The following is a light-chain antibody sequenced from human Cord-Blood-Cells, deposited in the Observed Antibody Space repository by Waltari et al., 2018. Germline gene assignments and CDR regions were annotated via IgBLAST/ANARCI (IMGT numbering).Light chain of an antibody. CDR3: QQSYSTPWT. CDR1: QSISSY. Sequence: DIQMTQSPSSLSASVGVRVTITCRARQSISSYLNWYQQKPGKAPKLLIYAASSLQSGVPSRFSGSGSGTDFTLTISSLQPEDFATYYCQQSYSTPWTFGQGTKVEIK. CDR2: AAS. V-gene: IGKV1-39*01. J-gene: IGKJ1*01.